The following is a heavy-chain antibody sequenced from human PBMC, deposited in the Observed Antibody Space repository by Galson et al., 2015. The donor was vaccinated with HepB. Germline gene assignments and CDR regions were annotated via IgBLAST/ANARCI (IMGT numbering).Heavy chain of an antibody. D-gene: IGHD6-13*01. V-gene: IGHV3-33*01. Sequence: SLRPSCAASGFTFSSYGMHWARKAPGKWLEWVRVIWYDGSNKYYADSVKGRFTNSRDNSKNTLYLQMNSLRAEDTAVYYCARGCSSWPYYYYYGMDVWGQGTTVTVSS. CDR1: GFTFSSYG. CDR3: ARGCSSWPYYYYYGMDV. J-gene: IGHJ6*02. CDR2: IWYDGSNK.